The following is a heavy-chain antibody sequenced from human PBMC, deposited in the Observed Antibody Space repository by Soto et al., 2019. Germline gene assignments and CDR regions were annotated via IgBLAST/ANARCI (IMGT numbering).Heavy chain of an antibody. CDR2: TIPVFNTA. CDR1: GGTLSDHG. Sequence: QVQLEQSGAEVKKPGSSVKVSCKASGGTLSDHGVAWLRQAPGQGLEWMGGTIPVFNTAKYAQKFQGRVTVTADKFTNLASMELTRLRSEDTAFYFCARGVYGSGNYYTGTSALDIWGQGTMVIVSS. J-gene: IGHJ3*02. D-gene: IGHD3-10*01. CDR3: ARGVYGSGNYYTGTSALDI. V-gene: IGHV1-69*06.